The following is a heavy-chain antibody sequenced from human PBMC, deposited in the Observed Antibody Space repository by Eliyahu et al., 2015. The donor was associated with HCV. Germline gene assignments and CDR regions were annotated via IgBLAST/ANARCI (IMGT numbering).Heavy chain of an antibody. CDR3: ASGGGGIAVAGTGGWFDP. J-gene: IGHJ5*02. V-gene: IGHV4-59*01. D-gene: IGHD6-19*01. Sequence: QVQLQESGPGLVKPSETLSLTCTVSGGXITTXYWSWXRQPPGKGLEWIGYIHYSGSTNXNPSLKSRVTILVDTSKNQFSLNLTSVTAADTAVYYCASGGGGIAVAGTGGWFDPWGQGTLVTVSS. CDR1: GGXITTXY. CDR2: IHYSGST.